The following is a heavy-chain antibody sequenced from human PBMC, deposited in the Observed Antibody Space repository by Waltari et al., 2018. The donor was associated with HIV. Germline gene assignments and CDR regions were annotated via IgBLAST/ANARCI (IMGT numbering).Heavy chain of an antibody. J-gene: IGHJ4*02. V-gene: IGHV4-59*01. CDR2: IYYSGGT. Sequence: QVQLQESGPGLVKPSETLSLTCTVSGGSISSYYWSWIRQPPGKGLEWIGYIYYSGGTTYTPSLKSRVTISVDTSKNQFSLKLSSVTAADTAVYYCARGSDYDFWSSVNFDYWGQGTLVTVSS. CDR1: GGSISSYY. D-gene: IGHD3-3*01. CDR3: ARGSDYDFWSSVNFDY.